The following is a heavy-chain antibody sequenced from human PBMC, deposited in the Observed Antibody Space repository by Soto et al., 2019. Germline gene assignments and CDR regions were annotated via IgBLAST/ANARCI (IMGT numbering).Heavy chain of an antibody. V-gene: IGHV1-8*01. CDR2: MMINSGAT. CDR3: ATYQTGAAFTH. CDR1: GYTFTTND. J-gene: IGHJ4*02. D-gene: IGHD6-13*01. Sequence: QGQVGQSGAEVKKPGASVKVSCKASGYTFTTNDINWVIQAPGQGLEWMGWMMINSGATGHAQRFKGRVTMTGDTSTRTAYMELSGLTSEDTSIYYCATYQTGAAFTHWGQGTLVSVSS.